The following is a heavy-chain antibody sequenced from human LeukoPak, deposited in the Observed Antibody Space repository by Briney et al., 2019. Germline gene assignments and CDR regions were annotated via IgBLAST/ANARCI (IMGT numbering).Heavy chain of an antibody. D-gene: IGHD2-2*01. Sequence: SETLSLTCAVYGGSVSGHYWSWIRQPPGKGLEWIGEINHSGSTNYNPSLKSRVAISVDTSKNQFSLKLSSVTAADTAVYYCARATRYCSSTSCYYDHGMDVWGQGTTVTVSS. CDR1: GGSVSGHY. CDR2: INHSGST. CDR3: ARATRYCSSTSCYYDHGMDV. V-gene: IGHV4-34*01. J-gene: IGHJ6*02.